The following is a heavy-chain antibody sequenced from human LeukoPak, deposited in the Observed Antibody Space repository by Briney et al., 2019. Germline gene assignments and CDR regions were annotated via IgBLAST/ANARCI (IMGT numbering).Heavy chain of an antibody. CDR2: IYHSGST. J-gene: IGHJ5*02. CDR3: AREVAGWFDP. CDR1: GGSITSYY. V-gene: IGHV4-59*12. Sequence: SETLSLTCSVSGGSITSYYWSWIRQPPGKGLEWIGEIYHSGSTNYNPSLKSRVTISVDKSKNQFSLKLSSVTAADTAVYYCAREVAGWFDPWGQGTLVTVSS. D-gene: IGHD5-12*01.